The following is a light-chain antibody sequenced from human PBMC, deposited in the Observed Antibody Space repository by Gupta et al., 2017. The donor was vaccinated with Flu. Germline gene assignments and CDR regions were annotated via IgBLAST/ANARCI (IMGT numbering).Light chain of an antibody. Sequence: TCSGDKLGDKYVCWYQQKPGQSPVLVIFEHTKRPSGIPERFSGSKSGDTATLTISGTQTMDEADYYCQAWDSSTEVVFGGGTKLAVL. CDR3: QAWDSSTEVV. CDR2: EHT. J-gene: IGLJ3*02. CDR1: KLGDKY. V-gene: IGLV3-1*01.